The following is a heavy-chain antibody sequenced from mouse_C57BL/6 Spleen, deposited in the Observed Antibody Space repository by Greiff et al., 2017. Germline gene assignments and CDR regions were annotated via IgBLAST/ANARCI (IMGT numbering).Heavy chain of an antibody. V-gene: IGHV5-17*01. J-gene: IGHJ2*01. CDR1: GFTFSDYG. CDR2: ISSGSSTI. CDR3: ARGYFDY. Sequence: DVKLVESGGGLVKPGGSLKLSCAASGFTFSDYGMHWVRQAPEKGLEWVAYISSGSSTIYYADTVKGRFTISRDNAKNTLFLQIASLGSEDTAMYYCARGYFDYWGQGTTLTVSS.